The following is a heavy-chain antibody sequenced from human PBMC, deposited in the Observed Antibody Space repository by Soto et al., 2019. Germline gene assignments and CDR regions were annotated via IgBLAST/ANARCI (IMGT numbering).Heavy chain of an antibody. CDR3: ARASAGVFSPPPVYYYYMDV. Sequence: SEALCPTWTVSGGSISRGGYFWGWIRPHPGEGLGWIGYIYYSGITYYNPSLKSRVTISVDTSKNQFSLKLSSVTAADTAVYYCARASAGVFSPPPVYYYYMDVWGKGTTVTVSS. CDR1: GGSISRGGYF. V-gene: IGHV4-31*02. J-gene: IGHJ6*03. D-gene: IGHD2-2*01. CDR2: IYYSGIT.